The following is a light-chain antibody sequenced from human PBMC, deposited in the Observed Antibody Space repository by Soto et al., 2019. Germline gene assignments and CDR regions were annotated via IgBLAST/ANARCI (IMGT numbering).Light chain of an antibody. V-gene: IGKV1-33*01. CDR1: QDIRKY. Sequence: IHMTQSPSSLSASVGDRVTITCQASQDIRKYLNWYQQKPGRAPRLLIYGASNLETGVPSRFSGSGYGTDFTFTISSRQPEDIATYYCQHYDNLPPFTFGPGTKVAIK. J-gene: IGKJ3*01. CDR3: QHYDNLPPFT. CDR2: GAS.